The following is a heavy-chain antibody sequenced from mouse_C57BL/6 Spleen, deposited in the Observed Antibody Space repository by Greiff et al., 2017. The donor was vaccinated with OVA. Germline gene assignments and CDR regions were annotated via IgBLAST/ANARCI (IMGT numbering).Heavy chain of an antibody. V-gene: IGHV5-4*01. Sequence: EVQLQESGGGLVKPGGSLKLSCAASGFTFSSYAMSWVRQTPEKRLEWVATISDGGSYTYYPDNVKGRFTISRDNAKNNLYLQMSHLKSEDTAMYYCARDEDYYYGYYYAMDYWGQGTSVTVSS. CDR3: ARDEDYYYGYYYAMDY. CDR2: ISDGGSYT. CDR1: GFTFSSYA. J-gene: IGHJ4*01. D-gene: IGHD1-1*01.